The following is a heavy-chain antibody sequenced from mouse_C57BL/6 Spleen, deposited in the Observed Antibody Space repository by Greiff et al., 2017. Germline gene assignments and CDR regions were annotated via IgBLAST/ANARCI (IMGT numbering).Heavy chain of an antibody. J-gene: IGHJ4*01. CDR1: GYSITRGYY. D-gene: IGHD2-5*01. V-gene: IGHV3-6*01. Sequence: ESGPGLVKPSQSLSLTCSVTGYSITRGYYWNWIRQFPGNKLEWMGYISYDGSNNYNPSLKNRISITRDTSKNQFFLKLNSVTTEDTATYYCAREGSNYFYYYAMDYWGQGTSVTVSS. CDR2: ISYDGSN. CDR3: AREGSNYFYYYAMDY.